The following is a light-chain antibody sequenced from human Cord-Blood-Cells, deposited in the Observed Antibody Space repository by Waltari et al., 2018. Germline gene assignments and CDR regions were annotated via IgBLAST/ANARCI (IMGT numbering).Light chain of an antibody. CDR3: MQALQTPWT. Sequence: DIVMTQSPLSLPVTPGEPASISCSSSQSLLHSNGYNYLDWYLQKPGQSPQLLIYLGSNRAAGVPDRCSGSGSGTDFTLKISKVEAEDVGVYYCMQALQTPWTFGQGTKVEIK. J-gene: IGKJ1*01. CDR2: LGS. CDR1: QSLLHSNGYNY. V-gene: IGKV2-28*01.